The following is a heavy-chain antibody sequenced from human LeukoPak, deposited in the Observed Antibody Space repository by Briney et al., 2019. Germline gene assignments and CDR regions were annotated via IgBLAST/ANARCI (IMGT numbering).Heavy chain of an antibody. CDR3: ARDETTVTTSYYYGMDV. J-gene: IGHJ6*02. V-gene: IGHV3-21*01. CDR2: ISSSSSYI. D-gene: IGHD4-17*01. CDR1: GFTFSSYS. Sequence: GGSLRLSCAASGFTFSSYSMNWVRQAPGKGLEWVSSISSSSSYIYYADSVKGRFTTSRDNAKNSLYLQMNSPRAEDTAVYYCARDETTVTTSYYYGMDVWGQGTTVTVSS.